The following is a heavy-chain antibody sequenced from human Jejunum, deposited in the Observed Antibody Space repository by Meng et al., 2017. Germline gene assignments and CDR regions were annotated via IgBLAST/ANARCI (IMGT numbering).Heavy chain of an antibody. CDR2: IHSDGSTK. J-gene: IGHJ5*02. V-gene: IGHV3-74*01. Sequence: ELQLVESGGGLVQPGGSLGLSCAASGFTFSSSWMHWVRQVPGKGLVWVSRIHSDGSTKSYADSVKGRFSISRDNGKNTLYLQMNSLRAEDTGVYYCARDIPPSWGQGTLVTVSS. CDR1: GFTFSSSW. CDR3: ARDIPPS.